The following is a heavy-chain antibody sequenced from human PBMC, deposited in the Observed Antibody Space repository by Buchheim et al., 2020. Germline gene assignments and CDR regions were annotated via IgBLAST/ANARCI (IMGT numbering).Heavy chain of an antibody. CDR2: INSDGSST. D-gene: IGHD1-26*01. V-gene: IGHV3-74*01. CDR1: GFTFSSYW. Sequence: EVQLVESGGGLVQPGGSLRLSCAASGFTFSSYWMHWVRQAPGKGMVWVSRINSDGSSTSYADSVKGRFPITRDNAKNTRDTQMNSLRAEDTAVYYCAREGYGARPPYYYVMDVWGQGTT. CDR3: AREGYGARPPYYYVMDV. J-gene: IGHJ6*02.